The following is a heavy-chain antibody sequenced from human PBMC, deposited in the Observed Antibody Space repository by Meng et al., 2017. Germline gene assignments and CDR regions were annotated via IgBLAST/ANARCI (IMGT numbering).Heavy chain of an antibody. D-gene: IGHD1-26*01. CDR2: INPNSGGT. V-gene: IGHV1-2*06. CDR1: GYTFTGYY. CDR3: ARGGPGIVGARWSYFDY. Sequence: ASVKVSCKASGYTFTGYYMHWVRQAPGQGLEWMGRINPNSGGTNYAQKFQGRVTMTRDTSISTAYMELSRLRSDDTAVYYCARGGPGIVGARWSYFDYWGQGTLVTVSS. J-gene: IGHJ4*02.